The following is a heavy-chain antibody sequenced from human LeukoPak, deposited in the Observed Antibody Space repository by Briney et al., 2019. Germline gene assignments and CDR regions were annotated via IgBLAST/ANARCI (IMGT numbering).Heavy chain of an antibody. D-gene: IGHD3-22*01. Sequence: GASVKVSCKASGGTFSSYAISWVRQAPGQGLEWMGGIIPIFGTANYAQKFQGRVTITADESTSTAYMELSSLRSEDTAVYYCARDTTSYYDSSGYFSLGYWGQGTLVTVSS. CDR3: ARDTTSYYDSSGYFSLGY. J-gene: IGHJ4*02. CDR1: GGTFSSYA. V-gene: IGHV1-69*13. CDR2: IIPIFGTA.